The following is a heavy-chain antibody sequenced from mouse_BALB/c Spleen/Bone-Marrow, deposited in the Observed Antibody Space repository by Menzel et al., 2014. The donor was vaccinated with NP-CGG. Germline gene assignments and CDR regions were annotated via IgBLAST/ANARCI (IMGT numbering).Heavy chain of an antibody. CDR2: ISDGGSYT. V-gene: IGHV5-4*02. CDR1: GFTFSDYY. CDR3: AREVSMDY. J-gene: IGHJ4*01. Sequence: EVKVVESGGGLVKPGGSLKLSCAASGFTFSDYYMCWVRQTPEKRLEWVATISDGGSYTYYPDSVKGRFTISRDNAKNNLFLQLSSLKSEDTAMYHCAREVSMDYWGQGTSVTVSS.